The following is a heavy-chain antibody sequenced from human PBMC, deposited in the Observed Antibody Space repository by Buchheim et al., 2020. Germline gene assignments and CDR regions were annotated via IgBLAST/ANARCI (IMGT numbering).Heavy chain of an antibody. CDR1: GFTFSDLW. CDR2: INSDGSST. Sequence: EVQLVESGGGLVQPGGSLRLSCAASGFTFSDLWMHWVRQTPGKGLMWVSRINSDGSSTIYGESVKGRLTVPRDHAKNTLNLQMNSLRAEDTGVYYCARDPLLNGGTLDYWGQGT. J-gene: IGHJ4*02. V-gene: IGHV3-74*01. D-gene: IGHD1-1*01. CDR3: ARDPLLNGGTLDY.